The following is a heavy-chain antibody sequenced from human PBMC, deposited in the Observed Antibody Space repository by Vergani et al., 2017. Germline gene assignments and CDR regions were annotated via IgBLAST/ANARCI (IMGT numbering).Heavy chain of an antibody. V-gene: IGHV3-9*01. CDR3: AKVIGDCSSTSCYHFDY. Sequence: EVQLVESGGGLVQPGRSLRLSCAASGFTFDDYAMHWVRQAPGKGLEWVSGLSWNSGSIGYADSVKGRFTISRDNAKNSLYLQMNSLSAEDTALYYCAKVIGDCSSTSCYHFDYWGQGTLVTVSS. J-gene: IGHJ4*02. CDR2: LSWNSGSI. CDR1: GFTFDDYA. D-gene: IGHD2-2*01.